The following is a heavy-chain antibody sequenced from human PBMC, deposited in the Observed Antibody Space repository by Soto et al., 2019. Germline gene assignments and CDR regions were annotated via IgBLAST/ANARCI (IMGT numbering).Heavy chain of an antibody. V-gene: IGHV4-4*02. D-gene: IGHD6-13*01. Sequence: QVQLQESGPGLVKPSGTLSLTCAVSGGSISSSNWWSWFRQPPGKGLEWIGEIYHSGSTNYNPPLKDRVTISVDKSKKQFSLRLSSVTPADTAVYYCAGIAAAGTNFDYWGQGTLVTVSS. CDR2: IYHSGST. J-gene: IGHJ4*02. CDR3: AGIAAAGTNFDY. CDR1: GGSISSSNW.